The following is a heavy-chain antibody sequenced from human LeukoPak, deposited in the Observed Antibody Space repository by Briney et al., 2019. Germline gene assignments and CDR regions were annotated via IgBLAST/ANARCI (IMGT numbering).Heavy chain of an antibody. V-gene: IGHV3-53*01. CDR3: ARVHNLAVADVDYFDY. J-gene: IGHJ4*02. Sequence: GGSLRRSCAASGFTVSSNYMSWGRQAPGKGLEWVSVIYSGGSTYYADSVKGRFTISRDNSKNTLYLQMNSLRAEDTAVYYCARVHNLAVADVDYFDYWGQGTLVTVSS. CDR1: GFTVSSNY. CDR2: IYSGGST. D-gene: IGHD6-19*01.